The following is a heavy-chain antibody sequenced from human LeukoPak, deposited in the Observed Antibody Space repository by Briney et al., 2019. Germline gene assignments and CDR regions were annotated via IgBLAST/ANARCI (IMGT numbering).Heavy chain of an antibody. V-gene: IGHV4-59*01. D-gene: IGHD1-26*01. CDR3: ARDWELGH. CDR2: IYENGRT. J-gene: IGHJ4*02. Sequence: SETLSLTCTVSGGSIGNFFWSWIRQSPGEGLEWIEFIYENGRTSYNPSLKSRVTISVDMSKNQFSLRLTSMTAADTAVYYCARDWELGHWGRGILVTVTS. CDR1: GGSIGNFF.